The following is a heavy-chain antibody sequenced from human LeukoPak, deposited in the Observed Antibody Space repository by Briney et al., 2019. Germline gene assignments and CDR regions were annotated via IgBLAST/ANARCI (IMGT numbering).Heavy chain of an antibody. Sequence: PGGSLRLSCVASGFTFINYWMIWVRQAPGKGLEWVANINQDGSEKNYVDSVKGRFTISRDNAQNSLYLQVNSLRDEDTAVYYCTTYWNSGNHVFDYWGQGTLVAVSS. CDR1: GFTFINYW. J-gene: IGHJ4*02. CDR2: INQDGSEK. V-gene: IGHV3-7*01. CDR3: TTYWNSGNHVFDY. D-gene: IGHD3-10*01.